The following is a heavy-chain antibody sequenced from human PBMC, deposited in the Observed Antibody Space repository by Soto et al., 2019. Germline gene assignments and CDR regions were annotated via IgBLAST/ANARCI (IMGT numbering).Heavy chain of an antibody. CDR1: GFTFRDYY. D-gene: IGHD2-15*01. Sequence: PVGSLRLSCAVSGFTFRDYYMTWIRQAPGKGLEWVSYISSSGTGIYYPDSVKGRFTISRDNAKNALYLQMSSLRAEDTAVYYCARAYSDAFDIWGQGTMVTVSS. CDR3: ARAYSDAFDI. V-gene: IGHV3-11*01. J-gene: IGHJ3*02. CDR2: ISSSGTGI.